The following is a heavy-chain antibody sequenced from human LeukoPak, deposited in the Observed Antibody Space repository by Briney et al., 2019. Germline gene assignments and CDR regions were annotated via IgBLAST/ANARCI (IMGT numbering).Heavy chain of an antibody. CDR2: ISSSSSYI. Sequence: GGSLRLPCAASGFTFSSYSMNWVRQAPGKGLEWVSSISSSSSYIYYADSVKGRFTISRDNAKNSLYLQMNSLRAEDTAVYYCAREGQLWENDYWGQGTLVTVSS. J-gene: IGHJ4*02. CDR1: GFTFSSYS. D-gene: IGHD5-18*01. CDR3: AREGQLWENDY. V-gene: IGHV3-21*01.